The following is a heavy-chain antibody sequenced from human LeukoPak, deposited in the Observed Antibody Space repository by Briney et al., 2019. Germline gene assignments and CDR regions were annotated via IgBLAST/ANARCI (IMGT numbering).Heavy chain of an antibody. Sequence: GGSLRLSCAASGFTFSSYAMSWVRQAPGKGLKWVSSISSSSSYIYYADSVKGRFTISRDNAKNSLYLQMNSLRAEGTAVYYCARGRPAAPDYWGQGTLVTVSS. CDR1: GFTFSSYA. D-gene: IGHD6-13*01. CDR3: ARGRPAAPDY. CDR2: ISSSSSYI. V-gene: IGHV3-21*01. J-gene: IGHJ4*02.